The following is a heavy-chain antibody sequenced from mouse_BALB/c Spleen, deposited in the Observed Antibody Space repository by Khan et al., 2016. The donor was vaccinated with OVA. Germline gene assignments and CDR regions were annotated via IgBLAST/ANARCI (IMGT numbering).Heavy chain of an antibody. D-gene: IGHD2-2*01. V-gene: IGHV1S135*01. Sequence: VQLKQSGPELMQPGASVKISCKASGYSFTSYYIHWVIQSHGKSLEWIGYIDPFSGDTTYNQKFKGRATLTVDKSSSTAYIHLSNLTSEDSAVYYCTRHGYVAWFNDWGQGTLVTVSA. J-gene: IGHJ3*01. CDR3: TRHGYVAWFND. CDR1: GYSFTSYY. CDR2: IDPFSGDT.